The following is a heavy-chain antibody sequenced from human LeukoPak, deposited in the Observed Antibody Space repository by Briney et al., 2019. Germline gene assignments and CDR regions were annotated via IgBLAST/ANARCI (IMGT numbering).Heavy chain of an antibody. CDR3: ARQSGSYNDAYFDY. CDR1: GYTFSDHY. Sequence: ASVKVSCKASGYTFSDHYIHWVRQAPGQGLEWMGWISPNSGGIDYAKKFQGRVTMTRATSIRTAYMELSRLRPDDTAVYYCARQSGSYNDAYFDYWGQGTLVTVSS. V-gene: IGHV1-2*02. J-gene: IGHJ4*02. D-gene: IGHD3-22*01. CDR2: ISPNSGGI.